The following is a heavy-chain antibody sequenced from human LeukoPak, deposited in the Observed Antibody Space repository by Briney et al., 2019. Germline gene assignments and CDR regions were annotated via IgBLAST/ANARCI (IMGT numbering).Heavy chain of an antibody. CDR3: ARDLGSSGSDAFDI. V-gene: IGHV3-53*01. D-gene: IGHD3-22*01. Sequence: GGSLRLSCAASGFPVSSNYMSWVRQAPGKGLEWVSVIYSGGSTYCADPVKGRFTISRDNSKNTLYLQMNSLRAEDTAVYYCARDLGSSGSDAFDIWGQGTMVTVSS. CDR1: GFPVSSNY. CDR2: IYSGGST. J-gene: IGHJ3*02.